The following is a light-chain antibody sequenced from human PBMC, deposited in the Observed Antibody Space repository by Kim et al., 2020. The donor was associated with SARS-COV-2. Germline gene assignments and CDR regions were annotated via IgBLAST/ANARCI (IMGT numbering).Light chain of an antibody. CDR1: SSDVGGYNY. CDR3: ISYTTTGTLV. Sequence: QSALTQPASVSASPGQSITISCSGTSSDVGGYNYVSWFQQHPGKVPKLMIYDVHQRPSGVSSRFSGSKSGDTASLTISGLQAEDEADYYCISYTTTGTLVFGGGTKLTVL. CDR2: DVH. J-gene: IGLJ2*01. V-gene: IGLV2-14*03.